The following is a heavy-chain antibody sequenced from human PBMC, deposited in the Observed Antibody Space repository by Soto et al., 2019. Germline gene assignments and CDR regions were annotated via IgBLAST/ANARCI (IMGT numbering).Heavy chain of an antibody. CDR2: IYPGDSDT. CDR1: GYSFTSYW. Sequence: PGESLKISCKGSGYSFTSYWIGWVRQMPGKGLEWMGIIYPGDSDTRYSPSFQGQVTISADKSISTAYLQWSSLKASDTAMYYCARDSYCSSTSCPGDYYYGMDVWGQGTTVTVSS. V-gene: IGHV5-51*01. J-gene: IGHJ6*02. CDR3: ARDSYCSSTSCPGDYYYGMDV. D-gene: IGHD2-2*01.